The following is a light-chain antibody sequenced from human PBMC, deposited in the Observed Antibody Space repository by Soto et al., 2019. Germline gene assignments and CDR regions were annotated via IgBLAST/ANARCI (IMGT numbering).Light chain of an antibody. CDR3: QQYGSSPRA. Sequence: EIVMTQSPATLSVSPGEGATLSCRASQGIGVTLAWYQQKPGQNPRLLIYGASSRATGIPDRFSGGGSGTDFTLTISRLEPEDFAVYYCQQYGSSPRAFGQGTKVDIK. CDR1: QGIGVT. J-gene: IGKJ1*01. V-gene: IGKV3-20*01. CDR2: GAS.